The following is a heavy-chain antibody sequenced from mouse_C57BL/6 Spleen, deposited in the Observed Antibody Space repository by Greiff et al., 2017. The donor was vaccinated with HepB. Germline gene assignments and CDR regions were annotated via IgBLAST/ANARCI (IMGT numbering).Heavy chain of an antibody. CDR2: IRNKANGYTT. Sequence: EVHLVESGGGLVQPGGSLSLSCAASGFTFTDYYMSWVRQPPGKALEWLGFIRNKANGYTTEYSASVKGRFTISRDNSQSILYLQMNALRAEDSATYYCARFSSYDQGWFAYWGQGTLVTVSA. CDR1: GFTFTDYY. D-gene: IGHD2-3*01. J-gene: IGHJ3*01. V-gene: IGHV7-3*01. CDR3: ARFSSYDQGWFAY.